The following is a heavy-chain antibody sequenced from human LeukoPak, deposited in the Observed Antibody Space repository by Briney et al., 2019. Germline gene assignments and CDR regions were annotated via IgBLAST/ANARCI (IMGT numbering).Heavy chain of an antibody. Sequence: PSETLSLTCTVSGGSISSYYWSWIQQPPGKGLEWIGYIYYSGSTNYNPSLKSRVTISVDTSKNQFSLKLSSVTAADTAVYYCARGKIYGMDVWGQGTTVTVSS. V-gene: IGHV4-59*01. J-gene: IGHJ6*02. CDR2: IYYSGST. CDR1: GGSISSYY. CDR3: ARGKIYGMDV.